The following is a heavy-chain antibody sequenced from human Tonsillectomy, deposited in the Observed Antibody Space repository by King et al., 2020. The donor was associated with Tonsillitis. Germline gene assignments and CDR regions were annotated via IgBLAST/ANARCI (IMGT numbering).Heavy chain of an antibody. CDR1: GFTFRSYG. J-gene: IGHJ5*02. D-gene: IGHD5-12*01. Sequence: VQLVESGGGVVQPGKSLRLSCAASGFTFRSYGMHWVRQAPGKGLEWVALISYDKSNKFYAESVKGRFTISRDNSKNTLYLQMNGLRAEDSAVYYCAKELYSGYDAADNWFDPWGQGTLVTVSS. V-gene: IGHV3-30*18. CDR3: AKELYSGYDAADNWFDP. CDR2: ISYDKSNK.